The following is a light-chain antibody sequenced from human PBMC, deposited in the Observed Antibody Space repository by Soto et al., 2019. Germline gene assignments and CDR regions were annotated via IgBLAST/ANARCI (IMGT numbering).Light chain of an antibody. Sequence: DIQMTQSPSTLSASVGDRVTITCRASQSISSWLAWYQQKPGKAPKLLIYDASSLESGGPSRFSGSGSGTEFTLTISSPQPDDFATYYCQQYNSYSTFGQGTKLEIK. J-gene: IGKJ2*01. CDR3: QQYNSYST. V-gene: IGKV1-5*01. CDR1: QSISSW. CDR2: DAS.